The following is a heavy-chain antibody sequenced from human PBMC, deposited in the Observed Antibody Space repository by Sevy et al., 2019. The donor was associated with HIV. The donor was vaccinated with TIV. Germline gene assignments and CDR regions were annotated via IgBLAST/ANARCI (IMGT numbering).Heavy chain of an antibody. CDR3: ARGQVLRFFDWPTYGLDV. CDR1: GFTLSSHW. CDR2: INSHGTIT. Sequence: GGSLRLSCAASGFTLSSHWMFWVRQGPGKGLVWVSHINSHGTITNYADSVRGRFTISRDNAKNTVYLKMDSLRAEDTAFYYCARGQVLRFFDWPTYGLDVWGQGTTVTVSS. J-gene: IGHJ6*02. V-gene: IGHV3-74*01. D-gene: IGHD3-3*01.